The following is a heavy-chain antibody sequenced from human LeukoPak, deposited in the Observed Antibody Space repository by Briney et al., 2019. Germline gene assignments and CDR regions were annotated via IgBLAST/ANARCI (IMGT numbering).Heavy chain of an antibody. J-gene: IGHJ4*02. Sequence: SETLSLTCTVSGGSISSGGYYWSWIRQHPGKGLEWIGYIYYSGSTYYNPSLKSRITISVDTSKNRFSLKLSSVTAADTAVYYCARVGRVGSGYYYGVDYWGQGTLVTVSS. D-gene: IGHD3-22*01. V-gene: IGHV4-31*03. CDR1: GGSISSGGYY. CDR3: ARVGRVGSGYYYGVDY. CDR2: IYYSGST.